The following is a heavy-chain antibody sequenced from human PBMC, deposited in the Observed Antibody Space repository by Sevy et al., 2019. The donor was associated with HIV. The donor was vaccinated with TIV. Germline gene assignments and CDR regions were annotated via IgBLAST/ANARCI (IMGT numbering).Heavy chain of an antibody. J-gene: IGHJ4*02. Sequence: SETLSLTCAVYGGSFGGYYWSWIRQPPGKGLEWIGEINHSGSSNYNPSLKSRVTISVDTSKNQFSLKLSSVTAADTAVYYCARDSIGDYAFDYWGQGTLVTVSS. V-gene: IGHV4-34*01. CDR3: ARDSIGDYAFDY. D-gene: IGHD4-17*01. CDR1: GGSFGGYY. CDR2: INHSGSS.